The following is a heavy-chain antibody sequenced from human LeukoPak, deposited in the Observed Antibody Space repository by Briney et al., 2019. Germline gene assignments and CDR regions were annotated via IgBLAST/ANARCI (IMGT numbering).Heavy chain of an antibody. Sequence: PGGSLRLSCAASGFTVSSNYMSWVRQAPRKGLEWVSVIYSGGSTYYADSVKGRFTISRDNSKNTLYLQMNSLRAEDTAVYYCARVVLWDDFWSGYLNPWGQGTLVTVSS. CDR3: ARVVLWDDFWSGYLNP. CDR2: IYSGGST. D-gene: IGHD3-3*01. CDR1: GFTVSSNY. J-gene: IGHJ5*02. V-gene: IGHV3-53*01.